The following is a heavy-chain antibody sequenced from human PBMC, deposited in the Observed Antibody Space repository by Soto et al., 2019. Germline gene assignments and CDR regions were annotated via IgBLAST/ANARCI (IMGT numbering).Heavy chain of an antibody. D-gene: IGHD6-19*01. CDR2: INAGNGNT. CDR1: GYTLTSYA. CDR3: ARDLGGWTDY. J-gene: IGHJ4*02. Sequence: QVQLVQSGAEVKKPGASVKVSYKASGYTLTSYAMQWVRQTPGQRLEWMGWINAGNGNTKYSQKFQGRVTITSDTSASTDYMELSSLRSEDTAVYYCARDLGGWTDYWGQGTLVTVSS. V-gene: IGHV1-3*01.